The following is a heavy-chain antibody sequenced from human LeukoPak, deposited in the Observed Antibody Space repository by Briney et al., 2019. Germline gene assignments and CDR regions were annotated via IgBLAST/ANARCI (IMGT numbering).Heavy chain of an antibody. V-gene: IGHV3-21*01. CDR3: AKPPYSSGWSETRANYFDY. CDR2: ISSSSGYI. CDR1: GFTFSSYS. J-gene: IGHJ4*02. D-gene: IGHD6-19*01. Sequence: PGGSLRLSCAASGFTFSSYSMNWVRQAPGKGLEWVSSISSSSGYIYYADSVKGRFTISRDNAKNSLYLQMNSLRAEDTAVYYCAKPPYSSGWSETRANYFDYWGQGTLVTVSS.